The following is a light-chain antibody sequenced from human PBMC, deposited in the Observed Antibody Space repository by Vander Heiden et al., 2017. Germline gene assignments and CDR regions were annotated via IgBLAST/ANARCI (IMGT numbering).Light chain of an antibody. CDR3: HPLGT. Sequence: EIVLTQSPATLSLSPGERATLSCRASQSVSSYLAGYQQKPGQAPRLLIYEASNSATSFRGRFSGSGSATDFTLTISSLEPADFAEHDCHPLGTFGHGTKVDIK. V-gene: IGKV3-11*01. CDR2: EAS. CDR1: QSVSSY. J-gene: IGKJ3*01.